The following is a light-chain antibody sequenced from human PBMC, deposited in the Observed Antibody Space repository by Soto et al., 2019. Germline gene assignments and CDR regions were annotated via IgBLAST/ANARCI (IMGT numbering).Light chain of an antibody. Sequence: DIQMTQSPSTLSASVGDRVTITCRASQSVSSWLAWYQQKPGIVPKLLIYKASTLESGVPSRFSGSGSGTEVTLTISSLQPDDFAPYYCQQYNSNPLTFGGGTKVEIK. J-gene: IGKJ4*01. CDR3: QQYNSNPLT. CDR2: KAS. V-gene: IGKV1-5*03. CDR1: QSVSSW.